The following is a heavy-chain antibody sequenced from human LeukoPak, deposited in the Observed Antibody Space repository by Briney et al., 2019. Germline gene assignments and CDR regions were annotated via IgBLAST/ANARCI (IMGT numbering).Heavy chain of an antibody. CDR1: GYTFTSYG. Sequence: ASAKVSCKASGYTFTSYGISWVRQAPGQGLEWMGWISAYNGNTNYAQKLQGRVTMTTDTSTSTAYMELRSLRSDDTAVYYCARGRVGATPAYYYYGMDVWGQGTTVTVSS. D-gene: IGHD1-26*01. J-gene: IGHJ6*02. V-gene: IGHV1-18*01. CDR3: ARGRVGATPAYYYYGMDV. CDR2: ISAYNGNT.